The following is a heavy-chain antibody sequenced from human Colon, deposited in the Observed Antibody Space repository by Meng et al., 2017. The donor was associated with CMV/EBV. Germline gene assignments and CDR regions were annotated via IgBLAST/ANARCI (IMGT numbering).Heavy chain of an antibody. CDR2: IYYSGST. D-gene: IGHD4-23*01. J-gene: IGHJ4*02. CDR1: GGSISSSSYY. Sequence: SGGSISSSSYYWGWIRQPPGKGLGWIGSIYYSGSTYYNPSLKSRVTISVDTSKNQFSLKLTSVTAADTAVYYCARQPMVVTPSYFDYWGQGTLVTVSS. CDR3: ARQPMVVTPSYFDY. V-gene: IGHV4-39*01.